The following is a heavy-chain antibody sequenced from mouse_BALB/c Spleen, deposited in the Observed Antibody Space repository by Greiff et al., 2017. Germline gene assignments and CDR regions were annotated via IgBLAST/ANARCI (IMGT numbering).Heavy chain of an antibody. D-gene: IGHD1-1*02. CDR1: GYTFTSYW. Sequence: QVQLQQPGAELVRPGASVKLSCKASGYTFTSYWINWVKQRPGQGLEWIGNIYPSDSYTNYNQKFKDKATLTVDKSSSTAYMQLSSPTSEDSAVYDCTREEEYGKRLAYWGQGTRVTVS. CDR3: TREEEYGKRLAY. J-gene: IGHJ3*01. CDR2: IYPSDSYT. V-gene: IGHV1-69*02.